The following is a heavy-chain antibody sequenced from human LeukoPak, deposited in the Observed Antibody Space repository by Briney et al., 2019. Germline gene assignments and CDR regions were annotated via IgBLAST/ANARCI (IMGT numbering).Heavy chain of an antibody. CDR3: ARDPETYYYGSGSYGGFDY. Sequence: PGGSLRLSCAASGFTFSSYGMHWVRQAPGKGLEWVAVIWYDGSNKYYADSVKGRFTISRDNSKNTLYLQMNSLRAEDTAVYYCARDPETYYYGSGSYGGFDYWGQGTLVTVSS. J-gene: IGHJ4*02. V-gene: IGHV3-33*01. D-gene: IGHD3-10*01. CDR1: GFTFSSYG. CDR2: IWYDGSNK.